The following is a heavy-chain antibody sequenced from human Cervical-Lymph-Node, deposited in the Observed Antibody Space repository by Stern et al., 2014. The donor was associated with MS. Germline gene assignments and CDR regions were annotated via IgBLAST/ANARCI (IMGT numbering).Heavy chain of an antibody. D-gene: IGHD3-22*01. CDR1: GGSINSGGYY. V-gene: IGHV4-31*03. Sequence: QVQLQESGPGLVKPSQTLPLTCTVSGGSINSGGYYWSWLRQYPGKGLEWIGYLYYTGSAYYDPSLKSRLSMSIDTSKNQFSLNLNSVTAADTAVYYCARGARYSDSSGYYFYFDYWGQGTLVTVSS. CDR2: LYYTGSA. J-gene: IGHJ4*02. CDR3: ARGARYSDSSGYYFYFDY.